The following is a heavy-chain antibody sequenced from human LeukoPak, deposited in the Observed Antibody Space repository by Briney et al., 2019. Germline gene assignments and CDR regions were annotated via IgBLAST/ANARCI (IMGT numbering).Heavy chain of an antibody. J-gene: IGHJ4*02. CDR3: AILRVHYYDSSGPSGYFDY. CDR2: INYSGST. D-gene: IGHD3-22*01. CDR1: GGSISSSSYY. Sequence: SETLSLTCTVSGGSISSSSYYWGWIRQPPGKGLDWFGSINYSGSTYYNPSLKSRVTISVDTSKNQFSLKLSTVTAADTAVYYCAILRVHYYDSSGPSGYFDYWGQGTLVTVSS. V-gene: IGHV4-39*01.